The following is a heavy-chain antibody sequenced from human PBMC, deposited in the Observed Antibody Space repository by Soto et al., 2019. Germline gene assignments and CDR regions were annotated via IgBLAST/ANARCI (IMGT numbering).Heavy chain of an antibody. J-gene: IGHJ3*02. Sequence: VGSLRLSCAASGFTFSNAWMSWVRQAPGKGLEWVGRIKSRTDGGTTDYAAPVKGRFTISRDDSKNTLYLQMNSLKTEDTAVYYCTTDRYNLNYVGPHDAFDIWGQGTMVTVSS. CDR3: TTDRYNLNYVGPHDAFDI. V-gene: IGHV3-15*01. D-gene: IGHD1-7*01. CDR2: IKSRTDGGTT. CDR1: GFTFSNAW.